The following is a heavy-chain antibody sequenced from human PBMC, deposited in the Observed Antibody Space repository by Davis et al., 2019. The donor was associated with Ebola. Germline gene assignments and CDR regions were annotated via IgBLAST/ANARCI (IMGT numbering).Heavy chain of an antibody. Sequence: SETLSLTCAVYGGSFSGYHWVWLRQPPGKGLEWVGCLYHSGNSYYSPSLKSRAIISVDTSKNQFSLKLSSVTAADTAVYYCARLRRGSSVDYWGQGTLVTVSS. J-gene: IGHJ4*02. CDR1: GGSFSGYH. CDR3: ARLRRGSSVDY. V-gene: IGHV4-34*01. D-gene: IGHD6-6*01. CDR2: LYHSGNS.